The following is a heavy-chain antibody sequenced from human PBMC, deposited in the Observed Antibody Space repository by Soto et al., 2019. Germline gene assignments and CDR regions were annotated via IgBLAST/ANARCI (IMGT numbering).Heavy chain of an antibody. CDR2: TYYRSKWYN. J-gene: IGHJ4*02. CDR1: GDSVSSNSVT. CDR3: ARGSIIFRGFFDY. V-gene: IGHV6-1*01. D-gene: IGHD3-10*01. Sequence: SQTLSLTCGISGDSVSSNSVTWSWIRQSPSGGLQWLGRTYYRSKWYNVYAVSVKSRITINPDTSKNQLSLQLSSVTPEDTAVFYCARGSIIFRGFFDYWGQGTPVPVSS.